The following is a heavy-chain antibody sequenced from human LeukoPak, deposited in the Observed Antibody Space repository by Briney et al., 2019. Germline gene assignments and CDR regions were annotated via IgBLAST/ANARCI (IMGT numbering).Heavy chain of an antibody. J-gene: IGHJ4*02. Sequence: GGSLRLSCAASGFTFSSYEMSWVRQTPGKGLEWVGRIRSETDGGTTEYAAPVRGRFSISRDDSKNTLYLQMNSLKIEDTAVYYCTTSPDILTGYPWGYFDYWGQGTLVTVSS. CDR3: TTSPDILTGYPWGYFDY. CDR1: GFTFSSYE. V-gene: IGHV3-15*01. CDR2: IRSETDGGTT. D-gene: IGHD3-9*01.